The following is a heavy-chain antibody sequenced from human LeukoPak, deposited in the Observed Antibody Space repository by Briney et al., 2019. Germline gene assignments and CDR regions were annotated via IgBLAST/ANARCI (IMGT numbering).Heavy chain of an antibody. J-gene: IGHJ4*02. D-gene: IGHD6-13*01. V-gene: IGHV3-33*06. CDR1: GFTFSSYG. Sequence: GGSLRLSCAASGFTFSSYGMHWVRQAPGKGLEWVAVIWYDGSNKYYADSVKGRFTISRDNSKNTLYLQMNSLRAEDTAVYYCAKDKSSSWYDYWGQGTLVTVSS. CDR3: AKDKSSSWYDY. CDR2: IWYDGSNK.